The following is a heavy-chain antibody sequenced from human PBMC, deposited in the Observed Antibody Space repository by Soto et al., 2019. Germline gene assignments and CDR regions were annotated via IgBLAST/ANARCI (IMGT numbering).Heavy chain of an antibody. J-gene: IGHJ4*02. CDR3: ARTRRSNYFDY. V-gene: IGHV4-59*01. CDR2: IYYSGST. CDR1: GGSISSYY. D-gene: IGHD6-6*01. Sequence: SETLSLTCTVSGGSISSYYWSWIRQPPGKGLEWIGYIYYSGSTNYNPSLKSRVTISVDTSKNQFSLKLSSVTAADTAVYYCARTRRSNYFDYWGQGTLVTVSS.